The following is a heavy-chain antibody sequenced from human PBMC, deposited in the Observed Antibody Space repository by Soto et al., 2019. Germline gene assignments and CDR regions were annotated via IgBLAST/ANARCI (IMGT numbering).Heavy chain of an antibody. CDR2: IIPIFGTA. D-gene: IGHD2-15*01. V-gene: IGHV1-69*06. Sequence: QVQLVQSGAEVKKPGSSVKVSCKASGGTFSSYAISWVRQAPGQGLEWMGGIIPIFGTANYAQKFQGRVTITADKSTSTAYMELSSLRSEDTAVYYCATDCSGGSSSPYNSFAPWGQGTLVTVSS. CDR3: ATDCSGGSSSPYNSFAP. CDR1: GGTFSSYA. J-gene: IGHJ5*02.